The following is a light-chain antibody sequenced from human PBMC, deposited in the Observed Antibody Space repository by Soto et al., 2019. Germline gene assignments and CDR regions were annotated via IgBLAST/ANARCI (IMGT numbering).Light chain of an antibody. CDR2: GAS. CDR1: QSVSNNY. J-gene: IGKJ1*01. V-gene: IGKV3-20*01. Sequence: EMVLTQSPGTLSLSPGERATLSCRASQSVSNNYLAWYQQKPGQAPRLLICGASNRATGIPDRFSASGSGTNITLTISRLEPEDFAVYYCQQYGSSGTFGQGTKVEIK. CDR3: QQYGSSGT.